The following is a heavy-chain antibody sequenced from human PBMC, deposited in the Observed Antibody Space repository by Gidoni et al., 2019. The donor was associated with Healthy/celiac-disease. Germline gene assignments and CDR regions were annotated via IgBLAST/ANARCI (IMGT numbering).Heavy chain of an antibody. J-gene: IGHJ4*02. V-gene: IGHV3-23*01. D-gene: IGHD1-26*01. CDR1: GFTFSSYA. CDR2: ISGSGGST. Sequence: EVQLLESGGGLVQPGGSLRLSCAASGFTFSSYAMSWVRQAPGKGLEWVSAISGSGGSTYYADSVKGRFTIPRDNSKNTLYLQMNSLRAEDTAVYYCAKGSGYGVGATLAYWGQGTLVTVSS. CDR3: AKGSGYGVGATLAY.